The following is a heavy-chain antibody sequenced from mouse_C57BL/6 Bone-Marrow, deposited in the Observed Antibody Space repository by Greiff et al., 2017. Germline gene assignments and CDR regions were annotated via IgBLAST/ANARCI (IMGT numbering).Heavy chain of an antibody. J-gene: IGHJ4*01. CDR2: IHPNSGST. Sequence: QVQLQQPGAELVKPGASVKLSCKASGYTFTSYWMHWVKQRPGQGLEWIGMIHPNSGSTNYNEKFKSKATLTVDKSSSTAYMQLSSLTSEDSAVYYCARRGRITTVVDSYYYARDYWGQGTSVTVSS. CDR1: GYTFTSYW. CDR3: ARRGRITTVVDSYYYARDY. V-gene: IGHV1-64*01. D-gene: IGHD1-1*01.